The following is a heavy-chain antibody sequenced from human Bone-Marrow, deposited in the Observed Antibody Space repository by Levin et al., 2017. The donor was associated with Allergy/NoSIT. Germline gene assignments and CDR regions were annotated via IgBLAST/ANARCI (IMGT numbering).Heavy chain of an antibody. Sequence: GSLRLSCTVSGGSVSSGSFYWSWIRQPPGKGLEWIGSIYYSGTTNHNPSLKSRVTISVDTSKNQFSLNLSSVTAADTAVYYCARKRGTWDDWFDPWGQGTLVTVSS. CDR1: GGSVSSGSFY. V-gene: IGHV4-61*01. D-gene: IGHD1-7*01. J-gene: IGHJ5*02. CDR2: IYYSGTT. CDR3: ARKRGTWDDWFDP.